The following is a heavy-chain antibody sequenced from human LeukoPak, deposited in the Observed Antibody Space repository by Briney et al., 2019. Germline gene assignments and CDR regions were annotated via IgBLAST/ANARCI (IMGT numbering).Heavy chain of an antibody. V-gene: IGHV3-48*01. CDR2: ISSSSSTT. D-gene: IGHD1-26*01. J-gene: IGHJ4*02. CDR3: ARDQGELQNIYFDY. CDR1: GFTFSSCS. Sequence: PGGSLRLSCAASGFTFSSCSMTWVRQAPGKGLEWVSYISSSSSTTYYADSVKGRFTISRDNSKNTLYLQMNSLRAEDTAVYYCARDQGELQNIYFDYWGQGTLVTVSS.